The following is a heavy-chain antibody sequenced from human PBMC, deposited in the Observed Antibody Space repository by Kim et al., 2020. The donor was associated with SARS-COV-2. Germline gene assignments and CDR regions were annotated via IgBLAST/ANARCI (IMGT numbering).Heavy chain of an antibody. CDR2: ISSSGSTI. Sequence: GGSLRLSCAASGFTFSSYEMNWVHQAPGKGLEWVSYISSSGSTIYYADSVKGRFTISRDNAKNSLYLQMNSLRAEDTAVYYCARTPLGALDSAEYFQHWGQGTLVTVSS. J-gene: IGHJ1*01. CDR1: GFTFSSYE. CDR3: ARTPLGALDSAEYFQH. D-gene: IGHD1-26*01. V-gene: IGHV3-48*03.